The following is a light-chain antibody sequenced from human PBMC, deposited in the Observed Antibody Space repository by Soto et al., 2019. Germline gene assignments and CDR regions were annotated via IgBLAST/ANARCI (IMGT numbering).Light chain of an antibody. CDR1: RSLIYTDGNTY. V-gene: IGKV2-30*01. Sequence: DVVMTQSPLSLPVTLGQPASISCRASRSLIYTDGNTYLNRFHQRPGQSPRRLFAKVSNRDSGVRDRFSGSGSGTDFTLKISRVEAEDVGLYYCMQGTHWPYTLGQGTKLEIK. CDR3: MQGTHWPYT. J-gene: IGKJ2*01. CDR2: KVS.